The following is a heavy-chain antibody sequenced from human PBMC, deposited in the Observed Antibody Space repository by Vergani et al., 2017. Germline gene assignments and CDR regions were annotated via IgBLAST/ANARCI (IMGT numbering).Heavy chain of an antibody. J-gene: IGHJ4*02. CDR3: ASSPGYSSSWYYYDY. V-gene: IGHV3-21*01. CDR2: ISYSSSSI. CDR1: GFTFSSYS. D-gene: IGHD6-13*01. Sequence: EVQLVESGGGLVKPGGSLRLSCAASGFTFSSYSMNWVRQAPGKGLEWVSSISYSSSSIYYADSVKGRFTISRDNAKNSLYLQMNSLRAEDTAVYYCASSPGYSSSWYYYDYWGQGTLVTVSS.